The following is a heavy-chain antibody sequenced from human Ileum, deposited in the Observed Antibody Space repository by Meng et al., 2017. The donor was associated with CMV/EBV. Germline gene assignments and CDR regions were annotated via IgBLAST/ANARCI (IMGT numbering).Heavy chain of an antibody. CDR3: VRDNYGVDY. CDR1: GFTFSRYW. CDR2: ITSDGSTT. J-gene: IGHJ4*02. D-gene: IGHD4-17*01. V-gene: IGHV3-74*03. Sequence: LRHACAASGFTFSRYWMQWVRQAPGKGLVWVSHITSDGSTTTYADSVKGRFTISRDNAKNTLYLQMHSLRADDTAVYYCVRDNYGVDYWGQGTLVTVSS.